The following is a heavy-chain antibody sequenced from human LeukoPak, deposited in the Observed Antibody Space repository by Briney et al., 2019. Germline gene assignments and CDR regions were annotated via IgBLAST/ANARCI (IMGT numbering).Heavy chain of an antibody. CDR3: AKVYLSQAYCGGDCHLGRSSDAFDL. CDR1: VFTFSIYA. CDR2: ISGSGGST. V-gene: IGHV3-23*01. D-gene: IGHD2-21*02. J-gene: IGHJ3*01. Sequence: GGALRLSCAPSVFTFSIYAMSWVRQAPCKGLEWGSAISGSGGSTYYADSVKGRFTISRDNSKNTLYLQMNSLRAEDTAVYYRAKVYLSQAYCGGDCHLGRSSDAFDLWGQGTMVTVSS.